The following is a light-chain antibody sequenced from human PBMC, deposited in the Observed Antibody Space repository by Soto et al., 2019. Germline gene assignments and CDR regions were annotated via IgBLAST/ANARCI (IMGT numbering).Light chain of an antibody. CDR3: SSYTSSSTLYV. CDR1: SSDIGRYNL. J-gene: IGLJ1*01. CDR2: DVS. Sequence: QSALTQPASVSGSPGQSITISCTGTSSDIGRYNLVSWYQQHPGKAPKLIIYDVSNRPSGVSNRFSGSKSGNTASLTISGLQAEDEADYYCSSYTSSSTLYVFGTGTKLTVL. V-gene: IGLV2-14*02.